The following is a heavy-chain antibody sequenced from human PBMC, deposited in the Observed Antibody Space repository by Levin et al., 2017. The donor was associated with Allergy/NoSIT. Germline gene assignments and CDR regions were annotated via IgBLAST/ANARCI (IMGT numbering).Heavy chain of an antibody. Sequence: SVKVSCKASGGTFSSYAISWVRQAPGQGLEWMGGIIPIFGTANYAQKFQGRVTITADKSTSTAYMELSSLRSEDTAVYYCASGPHEVGGSWVYDYGGIGRMDVWGQGTTVTVSS. CDR3: ASGPHEVGGSWVYDYGGIGRMDV. CDR2: IIPIFGTA. J-gene: IGHJ6*02. V-gene: IGHV1-69*06. D-gene: IGHD4-23*01. CDR1: GGTFSSYA.